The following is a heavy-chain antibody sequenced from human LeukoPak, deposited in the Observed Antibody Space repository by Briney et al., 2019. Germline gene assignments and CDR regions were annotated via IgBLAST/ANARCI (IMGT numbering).Heavy chain of an antibody. D-gene: IGHD3-22*01. J-gene: IGHJ4*02. CDR3: AIGYDSSGYSRFDY. Sequence: SQTLSLTCTVSGGSISSGGYYWSWIRQHPGKGLERIGYIYYSGSTYYNPSLKSRVTISVDTSKNQFSLKLSSVTAADTAVYYCAIGYDSSGYSRFDYWGQGTLVTVSS. CDR2: IYYSGST. CDR1: GGSISSGGYY. V-gene: IGHV4-31*03.